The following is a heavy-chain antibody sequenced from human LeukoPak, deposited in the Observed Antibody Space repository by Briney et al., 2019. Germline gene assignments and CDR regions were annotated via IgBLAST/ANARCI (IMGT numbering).Heavy chain of an antibody. CDR3: ARLYYDFWSGYYTNFDY. V-gene: IGHV3-21*01. CDR2: ISRGSTYT. J-gene: IGHJ4*02. CDR1: GFTFSYYS. Sequence: GGSLRLSCAASGFTFSYYSMNWVRQSPGKGLEWVSSISRGSTYTYYADSLKGRIAISRDNAKNSLYLQMNSLRAEDTAVYYCARLYYDFWSGYYTNFDYWGQGTLVTVSS. D-gene: IGHD3-3*01.